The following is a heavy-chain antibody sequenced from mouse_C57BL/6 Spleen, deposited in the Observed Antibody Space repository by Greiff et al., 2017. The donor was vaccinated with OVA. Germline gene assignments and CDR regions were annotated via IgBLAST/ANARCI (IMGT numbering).Heavy chain of an antibody. CDR1: GYTFTTYP. D-gene: IGHD2-4*01. CDR2: FHPYNDDT. Sequence: QVHVKQSGAELVKPGASVKMSCKASGYTFTTYPIEWMKQNHGKSLEWIGNFHPYNDDTKYNEKFKGKATLTVEKSSSTVYLELSRLTSDDSAVYYCARGGRYDYDSYYFDYWGQGTTLTVSS. CDR3: ARGGRYDYDSYYFDY. J-gene: IGHJ2*01. V-gene: IGHV1-47*01.